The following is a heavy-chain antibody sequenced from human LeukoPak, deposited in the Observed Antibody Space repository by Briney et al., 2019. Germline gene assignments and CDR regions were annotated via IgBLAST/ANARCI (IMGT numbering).Heavy chain of an antibody. V-gene: IGHV4-61*02. J-gene: IGHJ5*02. CDR2: IYTSGST. CDR3: ARFRIAARVFDP. CDR1: GYSISSGYY. Sequence: SETLSLTCTVSGYSISSGYYWSWIRQPAGKGLEWIGRIYTSGSTNYNPSLKSRVTISVDTSKNQFSLKLSSVTAADTAVYYCARFRIAARVFDPWGQGTLVTVSS. D-gene: IGHD6-6*01.